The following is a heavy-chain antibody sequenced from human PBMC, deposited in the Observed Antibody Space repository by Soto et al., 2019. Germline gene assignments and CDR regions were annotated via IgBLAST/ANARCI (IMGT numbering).Heavy chain of an antibody. CDR2: INHLGTF. CDR3: ARGGISHWAYFYYMDV. D-gene: IGHD2-21*01. Sequence: QVQLQQWGAGLLKPSETLSLTCVVSGGSPSDYFWSWIPQPPGMGLKWIGAINHLGTFNNTPALKSRVTMSVDTSKNQFSLTLNSVTAADTATYYCARGGISHWAYFYYMDVWDRGTTVTVSS. CDR1: GGSPSDYF. J-gene: IGHJ6*03. V-gene: IGHV4-34*01.